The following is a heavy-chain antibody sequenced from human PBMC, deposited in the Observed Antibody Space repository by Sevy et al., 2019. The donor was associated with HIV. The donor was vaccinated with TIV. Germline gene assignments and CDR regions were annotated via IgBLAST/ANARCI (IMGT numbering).Heavy chain of an antibody. V-gene: IGHV4-61*01. J-gene: IGHJ4*02. Sequence: SETLSLTCSVSGVSVSSGSFFWTWIRQRPGKGLEWIGYIYYSGSTNYNPSLKSRVTLSVDTSKNQFSLKLTSVTAADTAVYYCARDQAESSSTGGFDYWGQGTLVTVSS. CDR1: GVSVSSGSFF. D-gene: IGHD6-6*01. CDR2: IYYSGST. CDR3: ARDQAESSSTGGFDY.